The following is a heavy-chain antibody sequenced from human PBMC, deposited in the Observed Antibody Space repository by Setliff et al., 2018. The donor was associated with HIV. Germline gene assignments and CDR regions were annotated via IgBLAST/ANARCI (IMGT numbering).Heavy chain of an antibody. D-gene: IGHD3-9*01. V-gene: IGHV4-4*08. CDR2: IHTTGSP. CDR1: GVYISNYH. CDR3: ARLLEGPDYSSDFRYFDWFPDV. Sequence: PSETLSLTCTLSGVYISNYHWGWIRQPPGRGLEWIGSIHTTGSPKNNPSLQSRVSISIDMAKSLFSLELSSVTAADTAVYYCARLLEGPDYSSDFRYFDWFPDVWGQGTLVTV. J-gene: IGHJ4*02.